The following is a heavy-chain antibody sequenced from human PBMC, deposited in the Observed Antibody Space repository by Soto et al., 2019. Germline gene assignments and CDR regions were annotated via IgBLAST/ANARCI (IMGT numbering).Heavy chain of an antibody. CDR3: AKDGAENYYGSGSYPSPYYYYGMDV. J-gene: IGHJ6*02. Sequence: VGSLRLSCAASGFTFSSYGMHWVRQAPGKGLEWVAVLSYDGSNKYYADSVKGRFTISRDNSKNTLYLQMNSLRAEDTAVYYCAKDGAENYYGSGSYPSPYYYYGMDVWGQGTTVTVSS. CDR1: GFTFSSYG. V-gene: IGHV3-30*18. CDR2: LSYDGSNK. D-gene: IGHD3-10*01.